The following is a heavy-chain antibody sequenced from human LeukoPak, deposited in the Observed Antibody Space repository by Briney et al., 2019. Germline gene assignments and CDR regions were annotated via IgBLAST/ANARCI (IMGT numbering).Heavy chain of an antibody. J-gene: IGHJ6*02. V-gene: IGHV3-30*18. CDR2: ISYDGSNK. D-gene: IGHD6-13*01. CDR1: GFTFSSYG. CDR3: AKDTDSSSWYVHYYGMDV. Sequence: SLRLSCAASGFTFSSYGMHWVRQAPGKGLEWVAVISYDGSNKYYADSVKGRFTISRDNSKNTLYLQMNSLRAEDTAVYYCAKDTDSSSWYVHYYGMDVWGQGTTVTVSS.